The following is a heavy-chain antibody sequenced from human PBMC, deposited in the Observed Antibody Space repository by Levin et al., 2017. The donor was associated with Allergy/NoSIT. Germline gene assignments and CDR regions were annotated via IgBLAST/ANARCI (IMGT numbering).Heavy chain of an antibody. Sequence: ASVKVSCRVSGYSFPNSGITWVRQAPGQGLEWMGWISASSGNTIYAQKFQGRLTMTTDTSTTTAYMELRSLGSDDTAVDYCARADYAYPGYFDHWGQGTLVTVSS. CDR2: ISASSGNT. J-gene: IGHJ4*02. D-gene: IGHD3-16*01. CDR1: GYSFPNSG. V-gene: IGHV1-18*01. CDR3: ARADYAYPGYFDH.